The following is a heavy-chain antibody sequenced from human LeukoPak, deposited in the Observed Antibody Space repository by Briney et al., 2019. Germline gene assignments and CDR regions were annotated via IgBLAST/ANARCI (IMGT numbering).Heavy chain of an antibody. D-gene: IGHD1-26*01. CDR3: TTSGWFDH. CDR1: RXAFSQAW. CDR2: IKSDTDAGTT. Sequence: GGSLRLSWVASRXAFSQAWMSWVRQAPGKGLEWVGRIKSDTDAGTTDYAAPVKGRFTISRYDSKNTLLQQMNSLQTEDTAVYYCTTSGWFDHWGQGTLVTVSS. J-gene: IGHJ5*02. V-gene: IGHV3-15*01.